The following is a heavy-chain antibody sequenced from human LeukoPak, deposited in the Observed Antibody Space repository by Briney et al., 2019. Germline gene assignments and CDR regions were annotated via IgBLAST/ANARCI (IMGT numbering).Heavy chain of an antibody. Sequence: GGSLRLSCAASGFTFSSYAMSWVRQAPGKGLEWVSIISGSDGGTYYADSVKGRFTISRDTSKNTLYLQMNSLRAEDTAVYYCARNPPYYYDSSAYYFDYWGQGTLVTVSS. CDR1: GFTFSSYA. J-gene: IGHJ4*02. CDR3: ARNPPYYYDSSAYYFDY. CDR2: ISGSDGGT. D-gene: IGHD3-22*01. V-gene: IGHV3-23*01.